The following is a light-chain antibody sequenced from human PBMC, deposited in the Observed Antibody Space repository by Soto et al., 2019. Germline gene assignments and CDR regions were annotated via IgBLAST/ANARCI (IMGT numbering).Light chain of an antibody. J-gene: IGLJ7*01. Sequence: QSVLTQPPSVSGAPGQRVTISCTGSSSNIGADYDVHWYQQLPGKAPKLLIYDDSNRPSGVPDRFSGSKSGTSASLPITGVQADDDADYYCRSSDSGRSGAVFGGGTQLTVL. CDR1: SSNIGADYD. CDR3: RSSDSGRSGAV. CDR2: DDS. V-gene: IGLV1-40*01.